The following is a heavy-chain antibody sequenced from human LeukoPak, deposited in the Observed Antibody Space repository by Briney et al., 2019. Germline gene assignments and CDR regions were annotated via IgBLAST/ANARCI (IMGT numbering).Heavy chain of an antibody. CDR2: ISSSSSTI. CDR1: GFTFSSYS. J-gene: IGHJ6*04. CDR3: AELGITMIGGV. D-gene: IGHD3-10*02. V-gene: IGHV3-48*01. Sequence: GGSLRLSCAASGFTFSSYSMNWVRQAPGKGLEWVSYISSSSSTIYYADSVKGRFTISRDSAKNSLYPQMNSLRAEDTAVYYCAELGITMIGGVWGKGTTVTISS.